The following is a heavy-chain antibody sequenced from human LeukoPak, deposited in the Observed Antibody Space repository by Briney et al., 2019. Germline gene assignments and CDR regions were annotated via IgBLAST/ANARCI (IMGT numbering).Heavy chain of an antibody. V-gene: IGHV3-48*03. J-gene: IGHJ4*02. CDR2: ISNSGSTI. D-gene: IGHD2-8*01. Sequence: PGGSLRLSCAASGFAFRTYEMNWVRQAPGKGLEWVSYISNSGSTIYYADSVKGRFTISRDNSKNTLYLQMNSLRAEDTAVYYCAKWGIENPPLDYWGQGTLVTVSS. CDR3: AKWGIENPPLDY. CDR1: GFAFRTYE.